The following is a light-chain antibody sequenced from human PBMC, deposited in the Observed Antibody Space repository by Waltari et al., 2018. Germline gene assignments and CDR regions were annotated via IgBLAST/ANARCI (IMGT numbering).Light chain of an antibody. V-gene: IGLV9-49*01. CDR3: GADHGRGSNFVPVV. CDR1: SGYRTYK. J-gene: IGLJ2*01. CDR2: VGTGGLVG. Sequence: QPVLTQSPSTSASLGASVTLTCTLSSGYRTYKLDWSQQKPGKGPRFAMRVGTGGLVGSKGDGIPDRFSVLGSGLNRYLTIKNIQEEYESDFHCGADHGRGSNFVPVVFGGGTKLTVL.